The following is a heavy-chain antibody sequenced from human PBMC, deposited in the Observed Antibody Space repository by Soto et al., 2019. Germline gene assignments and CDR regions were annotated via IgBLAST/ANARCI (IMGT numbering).Heavy chain of an antibody. V-gene: IGHV3-23*01. CDR2: ISGSGGST. CDR1: GFTFSSYA. CDR3: ATRTGYCSGGSCYVPYWYYYYYMDV. Sequence: EVQLLESGGGLVQPGGSLRLSCAASGFTFSSYAMSWVRQAPGKGLEWVSAISGSGGSTYYADSVKGRFTISRDNSKNTLYLQMNSRRAEDTAVYYCATRTGYCSGGSCYVPYWYYYYYMDVWGKGTTVTVSS. J-gene: IGHJ6*03. D-gene: IGHD2-15*01.